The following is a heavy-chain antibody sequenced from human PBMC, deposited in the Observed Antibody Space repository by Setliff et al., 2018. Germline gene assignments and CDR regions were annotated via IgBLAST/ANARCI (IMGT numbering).Heavy chain of an antibody. Sequence: ASVKVSCKASGYTLNNYAMNWVRQAPGQGFDWMGWINTKTGNPTYAQDFTGRFVFSLDTSVSPAYLQISSLRSDDTAVYYCARAPLGSGYYYGQGHYFDYWGQGTLVTVSS. D-gene: IGHD5-18*01. CDR2: INTKTGNP. CDR3: ARAPLGSGYYYGQGHYFDY. CDR1: GYTLNNYA. V-gene: IGHV7-4-1*02. J-gene: IGHJ4*02.